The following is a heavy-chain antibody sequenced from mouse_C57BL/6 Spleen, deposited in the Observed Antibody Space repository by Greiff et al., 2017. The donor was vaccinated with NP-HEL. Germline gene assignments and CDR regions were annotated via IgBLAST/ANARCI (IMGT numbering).Heavy chain of an antibody. V-gene: IGHV5-6*02. CDR3: ARGDSNYRYFDV. Sequence: EVKLMESGGDLVKPGGSLKLSCAASGFTFSSYGMSWVRQTPDKRLEWVATISSGGSYTYYPDSVKGRFTISRDNAKNTLYLQMSSLKSEDTAMYYCARGDSNYRYFDVWGTGTTVTVSS. CDR1: GFTFSSYG. J-gene: IGHJ1*03. D-gene: IGHD2-5*01. CDR2: ISSGGSYT.